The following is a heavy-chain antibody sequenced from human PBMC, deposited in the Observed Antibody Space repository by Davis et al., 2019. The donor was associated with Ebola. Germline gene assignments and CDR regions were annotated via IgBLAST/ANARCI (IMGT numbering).Heavy chain of an antibody. CDR3: AKVGGYCTNGVCNDYYYYYGMDV. Sequence: PGGSLRLSCSASGFSFSSYGMHWVRQAPGKGLQWVALISYDGGNVDYADSVKGRFTISRDNSKNTLYLQMNSLRAEDTAVYYCAKVGGYCTNGVCNDYYYYYGMDVWGQGTTVTVSS. J-gene: IGHJ6*02. D-gene: IGHD2-8*01. V-gene: IGHV3-30*18. CDR1: GFSFSSYG. CDR2: ISYDGGNV.